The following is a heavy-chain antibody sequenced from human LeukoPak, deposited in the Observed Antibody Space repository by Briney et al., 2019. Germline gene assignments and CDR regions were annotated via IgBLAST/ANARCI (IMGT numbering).Heavy chain of an antibody. D-gene: IGHD5-12*01. CDR3: ARDRLGMWFEN. CDR1: GDSISSGDYY. Sequence: PSETLSLTCTVSGDSISSGDYYWSWIRQPPGKGLEWIGYIYYSGSTYYNPSLKSRVTISVDTSKNQFSLKLSSVTAADTAVYYCARDRLGMWFENWGQGTLVTVSS. CDR2: IYYSGST. J-gene: IGHJ5*02. V-gene: IGHV4-30-4*01.